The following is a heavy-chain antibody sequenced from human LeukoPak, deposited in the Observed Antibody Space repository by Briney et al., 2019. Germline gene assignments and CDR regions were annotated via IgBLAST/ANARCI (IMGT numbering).Heavy chain of an antibody. CDR1: SFSFSTNYC. D-gene: IGHD3-10*01. Sequence: SETLSLTCSVSSFSFSTNYCWGWIRQPAWKGLERIGRMYTSGSKNYDPNYNPSLKSRVSMSVDTSKNQFSLELRSLTATDTAVYYCAREVSDVGRYFDSWGQGTLVTVSS. V-gene: IGHV4-4*07. CDR2: MYTSGSKNYDP. CDR3: AREVSDVGRYFDS. J-gene: IGHJ4*02.